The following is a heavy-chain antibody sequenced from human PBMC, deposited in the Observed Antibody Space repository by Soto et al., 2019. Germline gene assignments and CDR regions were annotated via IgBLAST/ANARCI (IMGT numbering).Heavy chain of an antibody. Sequence: PSETLSLTCAVYGGSFSGHYWSWIHQPPGKGLEWIGEIIHSGSTTYNPSLKSRVAISVDTSKNQFSLKLKSVTAADTAVYYCARGPSRLLMGDSFAWGQGTLVIVTS. V-gene: IGHV4-34*01. J-gene: IGHJ5*02. D-gene: IGHD2-8*01. CDR3: ARGPSRLLMGDSFA. CDR2: IIHSGST. CDR1: GGSFSGHY.